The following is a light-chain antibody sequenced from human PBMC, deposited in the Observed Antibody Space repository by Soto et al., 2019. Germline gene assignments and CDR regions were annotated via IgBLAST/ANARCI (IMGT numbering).Light chain of an antibody. Sequence: IVFAPSPATMSLSPGESGPLSFRARQSVTTRLAWYQHKPGQAPRLLMSGASSRASGVPVRFSGSGSGTDFTLTISRLEPEDFALYYCQQYGGSPITVGLGTRLEIK. J-gene: IGKJ5*01. CDR3: QQYGGSPIT. CDR2: GAS. V-gene: IGKV3-20*01. CDR1: QSVTTR.